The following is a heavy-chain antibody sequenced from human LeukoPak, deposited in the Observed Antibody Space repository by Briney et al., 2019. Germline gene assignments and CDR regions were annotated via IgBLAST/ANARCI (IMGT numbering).Heavy chain of an antibody. CDR2: IWYDGSNK. Sequence: GRSLRLSCAASGFTFSSYGMHWVRQAPGKGLEWVAVIWYDGSNKYNADSVKGRFTISRDNSKNTLYPQMSSLRAEDTAVYYCAREVRGVIRGVDYWGQGTLVTVSS. CDR1: GFTFSSYG. V-gene: IGHV3-33*01. D-gene: IGHD3-10*01. J-gene: IGHJ4*02. CDR3: AREVRGVIRGVDY.